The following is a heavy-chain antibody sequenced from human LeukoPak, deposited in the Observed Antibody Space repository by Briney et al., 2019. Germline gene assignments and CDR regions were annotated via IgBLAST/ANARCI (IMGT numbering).Heavy chain of an antibody. D-gene: IGHD3-10*01. CDR2: TNHSGSS. CDR1: GGSFSGYY. V-gene: IGHV4-34*01. Sequence: SETLSLTCAVYGGSFSGYYWTWIRQPPGKGLEWIGETNHSGSSNYNPSLKSRVTISLDTSKNQFSLRLSSVTAADTAVYYCARSYNRVELLYYWGQGTLVTVSS. J-gene: IGHJ4*02. CDR3: ARSYNRVELLYY.